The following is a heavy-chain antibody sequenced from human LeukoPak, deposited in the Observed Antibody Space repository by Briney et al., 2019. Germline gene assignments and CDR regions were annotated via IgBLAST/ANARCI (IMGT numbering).Heavy chain of an antibody. Sequence: GGSLRLSCAASGFTVSSNYMSWVRQARAKGLEWVSVIYSGGSTYYADSVKGRFTISRDNSKNTLYLQMNSLRAEDTAVYYCARLIDYGDYRYWGQGTLVTVSS. D-gene: IGHD4-17*01. J-gene: IGHJ4*02. V-gene: IGHV3-53*01. CDR3: ARLIDYGDYRY. CDR2: IYSGGST. CDR1: GFTVSSNY.